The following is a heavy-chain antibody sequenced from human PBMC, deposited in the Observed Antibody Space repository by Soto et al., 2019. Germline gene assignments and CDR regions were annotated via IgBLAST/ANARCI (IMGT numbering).Heavy chain of an antibody. Sequence: VHLVQSGAEVKKSGASVKVSCKGSGYDFTTYGITWVRQAPGQGLEWMAWISAHNGNTDYAQKLQGRVTVTRDTSTSTAYMELRSLRSDDTAVYYCARGTYGDYWGQGALVTVSS. CDR2: ISAHNGNT. D-gene: IGHD4-17*01. V-gene: IGHV1-18*01. J-gene: IGHJ4*02. CDR1: GYDFTTYG. CDR3: ARGTYGDY.